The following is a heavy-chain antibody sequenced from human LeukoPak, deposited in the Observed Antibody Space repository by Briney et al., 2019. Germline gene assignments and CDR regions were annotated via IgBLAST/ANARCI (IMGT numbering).Heavy chain of an antibody. J-gene: IGHJ4*02. V-gene: IGHV3-23*01. CDR3: VNQISGWVY. Sequence: GGSLRLSCIASGFTFKTYTMSWVRQAPGEGLKWVSGIVTSGDTYYADSVKGRFTISRDNSKNTLYLQMSSLRPEDTAVYYCVNQISGWVYWGQGTLVTVSS. D-gene: IGHD6-19*01. CDR1: GFTFKTYT. CDR2: IVTSGDT.